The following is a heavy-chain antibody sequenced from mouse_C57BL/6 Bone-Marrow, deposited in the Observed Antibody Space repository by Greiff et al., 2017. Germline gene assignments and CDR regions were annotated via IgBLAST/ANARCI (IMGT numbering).Heavy chain of an antibody. CDR1: GYTFTSYW. Sequence: VQLQQPGAELVRPGTSVKLSCKASGYTFTSYWMHWVKQRPGQGLEWIGVIDPSDSYTNYNQKFKGKATLTVDKSSSTAYMQLSSLTSEDSAVYYCARLVLRYYFDYWGQGTTLTVSS. D-gene: IGHD1-1*01. V-gene: IGHV1-59*01. CDR3: ARLVLRYYFDY. J-gene: IGHJ2*01. CDR2: IDPSDSYT.